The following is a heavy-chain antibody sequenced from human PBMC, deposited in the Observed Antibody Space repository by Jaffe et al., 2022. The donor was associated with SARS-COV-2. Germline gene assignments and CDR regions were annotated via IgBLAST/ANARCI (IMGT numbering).Heavy chain of an antibody. Sequence: EVQLVESGGGLVQPGGSLRLSCAASGFTFSNYAMSWVRQAPGRGLEWVSSISGSGGSSYYADSVKGRFTISRDNSKNTLYTLMNSLRAEDTAVYYCAKGGTDYYYMDVWGKGTTVSVSS. J-gene: IGHJ6*03. V-gene: IGHV3-23*04. D-gene: IGHD2-15*01. CDR1: GFTFSNYA. CDR2: ISGSGGSS. CDR3: AKGGTDYYYMDV.